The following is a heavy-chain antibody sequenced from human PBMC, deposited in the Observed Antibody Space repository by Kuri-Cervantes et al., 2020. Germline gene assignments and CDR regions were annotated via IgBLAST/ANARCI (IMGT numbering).Heavy chain of an antibody. CDR2: INHSGST. CDR1: GGSFSGYY. J-gene: IGHJ4*02. CDR3: ARHRPKYQLLPFGY. Sequence: SETLSLTCAVYGGSFSGYYWSWIRQPPGKGLEWIGEINHSGSTNYNPSLKSRVTISVDTSKNQFSLKLSSVTAADTAVYYCARHRPKYQLLPFGYWGQGTLVTVSS. V-gene: IGHV4-34*01. D-gene: IGHD2-2*01.